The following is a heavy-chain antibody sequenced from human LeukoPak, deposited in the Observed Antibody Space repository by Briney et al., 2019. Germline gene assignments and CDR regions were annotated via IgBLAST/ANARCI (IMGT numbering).Heavy chain of an antibody. J-gene: IGHJ6*03. V-gene: IGHV3-48*01. D-gene: IGHD3-10*01. CDR1: GFTFSSYS. CDR3: ARDTRLVRGVISAVYYYYYMDV. CDR2: ISSSSSTI. Sequence: GGSLRLSCAASGFTFSSYSMNWVRQAPGKGLEWVSYISSSSSTIYYADSVKGRFTISRDNAKNSLYLQMNSLRAEDTAVYYCARDTRLVRGVISAVYYYYYMDVWGKGTTVTVSS.